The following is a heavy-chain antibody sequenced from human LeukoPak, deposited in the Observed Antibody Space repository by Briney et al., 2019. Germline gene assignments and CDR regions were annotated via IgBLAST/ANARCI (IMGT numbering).Heavy chain of an antibody. CDR1: GFTFSSSW. CDR3: TTIRRGAFDI. CDR2: INHDGSVK. Sequence: GGSLRLSCVASGFTFSSSWMAWVRQAPGKGLQWVANINHDGSVKNYVGSVKGRFAISRDNAQNSFYLQMNSLKTEDTAVYYCTTIRRGAFDIWGQGTMVTVSS. J-gene: IGHJ3*02. V-gene: IGHV3-7*03. D-gene: IGHD4-4*01.